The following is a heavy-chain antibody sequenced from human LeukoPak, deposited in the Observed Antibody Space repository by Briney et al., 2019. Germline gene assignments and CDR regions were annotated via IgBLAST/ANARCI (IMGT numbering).Heavy chain of an antibody. D-gene: IGHD3-9*01. V-gene: IGHV1-69*13. CDR2: IIPIFGTA. CDR3: ASGTHVLRYFDWLSFGGY. J-gene: IGHJ4*02. Sequence: SVKVSCKASGGTFSSYAISWVRQAPGQGLEWMGGIIPIFGTANYAQKFQGRVTITADESTSTAYMELSSLRSEDPAVYYCASGTHVLRYFDWLSFGGYWGQGTLVTVSS. CDR1: GGTFSSYA.